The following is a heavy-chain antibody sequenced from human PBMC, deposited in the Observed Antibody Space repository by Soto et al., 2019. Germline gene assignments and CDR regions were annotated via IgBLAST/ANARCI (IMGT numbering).Heavy chain of an antibody. D-gene: IGHD3-22*01. Sequence: QITLKESGPTLVKPTQTLTLTCTFSGFSLSTSGVGVGWIRQPPGKALEWLALIYWDDDKRYSPSLKSRLTITKDTSKNQVVLTMTNMDPVDTATYYCAHLTYYFDSSAYDWYFDLWGRGTLVTVSS. CDR2: IYWDDDK. CDR3: AHLTYYFDSSAYDWYFDL. CDR1: GFSLSTSGVG. V-gene: IGHV2-5*02. J-gene: IGHJ2*01.